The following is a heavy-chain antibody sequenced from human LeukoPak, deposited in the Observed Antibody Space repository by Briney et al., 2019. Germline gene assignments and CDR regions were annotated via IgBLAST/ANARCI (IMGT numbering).Heavy chain of an antibody. D-gene: IGHD3-16*01. CDR1: GDSINSPHYY. V-gene: IGHV4-39*01. CDR2: IYYSGGA. Sequence: PSETLSLTCTVSGDSINSPHYYWAWIRQPPGKGLDWIGSIYYSGGAYSHPSLKSRATIFVDTSNNHFSLKLGSVTAADTAVYYCARQLIQPRAFDSWGQGTLVTVSS. J-gene: IGHJ4*02. CDR3: ARQLIQPRAFDS.